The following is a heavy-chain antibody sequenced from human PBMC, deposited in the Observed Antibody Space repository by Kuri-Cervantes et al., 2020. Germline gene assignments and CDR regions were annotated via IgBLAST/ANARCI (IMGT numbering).Heavy chain of an antibody. CDR3: AKVSGPFGVYQYVYDL. CDR1: GFTFSSYA. J-gene: IGHJ4*02. V-gene: IGHV3-33*06. Sequence: GESLKISCAASGFTFSSYAMHWVRQAPGKALEWVALIWYDGYDTYYADSVQGRFTISRDISKNTLYLDMNNVRAEDTAVYYCAKVSGPFGVYQYVYDLWGQGTLVTVSS. CDR2: IWYDGYDT. D-gene: IGHD5/OR15-5a*01.